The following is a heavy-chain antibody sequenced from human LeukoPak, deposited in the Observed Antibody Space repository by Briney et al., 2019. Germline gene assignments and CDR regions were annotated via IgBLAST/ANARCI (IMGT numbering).Heavy chain of an antibody. D-gene: IGHD3-10*01. V-gene: IGHV3-23*01. J-gene: IGHJ4*02. Sequence: GGSLRLSCGASGFTFSSYAMSWVRQAPGKGLEWVSAISGSGGSTYYADSVKGRFTISRDNSKNTLYLQMNSLRAEDTAVYYCAKDQGSGVTYFDYWGQGTLVTVSS. CDR1: GFTFSSYA. CDR2: ISGSGGST. CDR3: AKDQGSGVTYFDY.